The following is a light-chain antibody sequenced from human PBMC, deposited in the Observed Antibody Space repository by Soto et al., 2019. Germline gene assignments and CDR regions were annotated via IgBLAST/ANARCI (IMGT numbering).Light chain of an antibody. CDR3: QQYSSSPLT. CDR2: GAS. Sequence: EIVMTQSPATLSVSPGERATLSCRASQSVSSSYLAWYQQKPGQAPRLLIYGASSRATGIPDRFSGSGSGTDFTLTISRLEPEDFAVYHCQQYSSSPLTFGGGNKVDIK. V-gene: IGKV3-20*01. J-gene: IGKJ4*01. CDR1: QSVSSSY.